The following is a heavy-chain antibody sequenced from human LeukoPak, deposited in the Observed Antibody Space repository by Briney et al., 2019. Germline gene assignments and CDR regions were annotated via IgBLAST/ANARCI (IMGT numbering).Heavy chain of an antibody. Sequence: ASVSVSCKASGYTFTGYYMHWVRQAPGQGLEWMGWINPNSGGTNYAQKFQGRVTMTRDTSISTAYMELSRLRSDDTAVYYCAGDHWEGIAVAGLGYWGQGTLVTVSS. CDR2: INPNSGGT. CDR1: GYTFTGYY. D-gene: IGHD6-19*01. V-gene: IGHV1-2*02. CDR3: AGDHWEGIAVAGLGY. J-gene: IGHJ4*02.